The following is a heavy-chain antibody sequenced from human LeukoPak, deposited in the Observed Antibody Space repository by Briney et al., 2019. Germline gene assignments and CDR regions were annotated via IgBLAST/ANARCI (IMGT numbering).Heavy chain of an antibody. D-gene: IGHD3-16*01. CDR1: GGSISSSTYY. J-gene: IGHJ4*02. Sequence: PSDTLSLTCTVSGGSISSSTYYWGWIRRPPGKGLEWIGSIYYSGSTYYNPSLKSRVTVSVDTSTNQFSLNLSSVTAADTAVYYCVRGSTLRHYQYWGQGTLVTVSS. V-gene: IGHV4-39*01. CDR2: IYYSGST. CDR3: VRGSTLRHYQY.